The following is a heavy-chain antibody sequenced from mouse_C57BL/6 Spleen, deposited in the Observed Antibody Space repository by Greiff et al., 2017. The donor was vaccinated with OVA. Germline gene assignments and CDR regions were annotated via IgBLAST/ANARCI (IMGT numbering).Heavy chain of an antibody. V-gene: IGHV1-50*01. Sequence: QVQLQQPGAELVKPGASVKLSCKASGYTFTSYWMQWVKQRPGQGLEWIGELAPSDSYTNYNQKFKGKATLTVDTSSSTAYMQLSSLTSEDSAVYYCAGGFAYWGQGTLVTVSA. CDR2: LAPSDSYT. CDR3: AGGFAY. CDR1: GYTFTSYW. J-gene: IGHJ3*01.